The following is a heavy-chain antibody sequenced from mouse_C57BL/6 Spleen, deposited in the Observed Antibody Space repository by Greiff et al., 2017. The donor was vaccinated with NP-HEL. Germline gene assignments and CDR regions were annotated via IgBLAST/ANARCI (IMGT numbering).Heavy chain of an antibody. J-gene: IGHJ3*01. CDR1: GFTFSDYG. CDR3: ARRDYDGFAY. CDR2: ISNLAYSI. Sequence: EVQLVESGGGLVQPGGSLKLSCAASGFTFSDYGMAWVRQAPRKGPEWVAFISNLAYSIYYADTVTGRFTISRENAKNTLYLEMSSLRSEDTAMYYCARRDYDGFAYWGQGTLVTVSA. D-gene: IGHD2-4*01. V-gene: IGHV5-15*01.